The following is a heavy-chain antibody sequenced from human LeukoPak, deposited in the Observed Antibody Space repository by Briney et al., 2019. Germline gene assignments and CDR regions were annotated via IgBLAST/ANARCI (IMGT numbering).Heavy chain of an antibody. V-gene: IGHV5-51*01. D-gene: IGHD4-17*01. CDR3: AVYGTTVTSNWFDP. Sequence: GESLKISCKGSGYSFTTYWIGWVRQMPGKGLEWMGNIYPGNSDTRYSPSFQGQVTISADKSISTAYLQWRSLKASDTAMYFCAVYGTTVTSNWFDPWGQGTLVIVSS. J-gene: IGHJ5*02. CDR1: GYSFTTYW. CDR2: IYPGNSDT.